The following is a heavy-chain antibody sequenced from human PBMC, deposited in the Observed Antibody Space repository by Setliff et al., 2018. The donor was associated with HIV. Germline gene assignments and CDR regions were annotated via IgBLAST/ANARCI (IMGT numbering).Heavy chain of an antibody. V-gene: IGHV4-38-2*01. CDR1: GYSISSGYS. Sequence: PSETLSLTCAVSGYSISSGYSWGWIRQPPGKGLEWIATIFRSGDTYYNPSLKSRVIISLDTSKNQFSLILSSVAAADTAVYYCARVARGGHSSRWYYFDYWGQGTLVTVSS. CDR2: IFRSGDT. D-gene: IGHD6-13*01. J-gene: IGHJ4*02. CDR3: ARVARGGHSSRWYYFDY.